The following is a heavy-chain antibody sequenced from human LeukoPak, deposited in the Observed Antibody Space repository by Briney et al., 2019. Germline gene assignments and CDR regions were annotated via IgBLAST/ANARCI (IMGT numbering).Heavy chain of an antibody. CDR2: ISSSSSYT. CDR1: GFTFSDYY. V-gene: IGHV3-11*06. Sequence: GGSLRLSCAASGFTFSDYYMSWIRQAPGKGLERVSYISSSSSYTNYADSVKGRFTISRDNAKNSLYLQMNSLRAEDTAVYYCARDLLSGDCLDYWGQGTLVTVSS. J-gene: IGHJ4*02. CDR3: ARDLLSGDCLDY. D-gene: IGHD2-21*02.